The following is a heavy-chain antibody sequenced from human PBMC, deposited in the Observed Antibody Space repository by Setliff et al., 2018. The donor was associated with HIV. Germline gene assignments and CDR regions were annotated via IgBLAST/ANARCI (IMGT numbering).Heavy chain of an antibody. CDR3: ARVRLTMIMMVDYFDQ. D-gene: IGHD3-22*01. CDR1: GGSISNFY. CDR2: IYSTGDT. V-gene: IGHV4-4*07. Sequence: LSLTCSVSGGSISNFYWSWIRQPPGKGLEWVGHIYSTGDTNYNPSLKSRVTLSADTSKNQLSLSLTSVTAADTAVYYCARVRLTMIMMVDYFDQWGQGTQVTVSS. J-gene: IGHJ4*02.